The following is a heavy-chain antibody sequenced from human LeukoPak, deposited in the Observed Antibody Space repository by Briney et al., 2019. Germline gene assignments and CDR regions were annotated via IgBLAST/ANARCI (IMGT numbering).Heavy chain of an antibody. CDR3: ATDLGLAVAGTPYNWFDP. V-gene: IGHV1-24*01. CDR1: GYTLTELS. Sequence: ASVKVSCKVSGYTLTELSMHWVRQAPGKGLEGMGGFDPEDGETIYAQKFQGRVTMTEDTSTDTAYMELSSLRSEDTAVYYCATDLGLAVAGTPYNWFDPWGQGTLVTVSS. J-gene: IGHJ5*02. D-gene: IGHD6-19*01. CDR2: FDPEDGET.